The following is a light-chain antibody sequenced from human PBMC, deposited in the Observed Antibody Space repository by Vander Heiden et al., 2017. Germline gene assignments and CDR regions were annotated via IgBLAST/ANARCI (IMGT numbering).Light chain of an antibody. V-gene: IGLV3-19*01. CDR2: GKN. CDR1: SLRSYY. CDR3: NSRDSSGNQNV. Sequence: SSELTQDPAVSVALGQTVRITCQGDSLRSYYASWYQQKTGQAPVLVIYGKNNRPSGIPDRFSGSSSGNTASVTITGAQAEDEADYYCNSRDSSGNQNVFGTGTKVTGL. J-gene: IGLJ1*01.